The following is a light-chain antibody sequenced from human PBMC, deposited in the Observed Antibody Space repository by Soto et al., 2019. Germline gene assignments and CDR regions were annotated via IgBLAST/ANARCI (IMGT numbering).Light chain of an antibody. CDR2: EVN. CDR3: SSYTVTRITIYV. J-gene: IGLJ1*01. Sequence: QSALAQPASVSGSHGQSITISCTGTSSDVGGYNYVSWYQQHPGKAPKLMIYEVNNRPSGVSSRFSGSKSGNTASLTISGLQAEDEDDYYCSSYTVTRITIYVFGNGTKGTV. CDR1: SSDVGGYNY. V-gene: IGLV2-14*01.